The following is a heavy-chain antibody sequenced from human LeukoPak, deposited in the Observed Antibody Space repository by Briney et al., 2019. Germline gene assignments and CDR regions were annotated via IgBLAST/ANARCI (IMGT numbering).Heavy chain of an antibody. J-gene: IGHJ4*02. D-gene: IGHD2-2*01. Sequence: GRSLRLSCAASGFTFSRFAIHWVRQAPGKGLEWVAFIRYDGSNKYYADSVKGRFTISRDNSKNTLSLQMNSLRAEDTAVYYCAKDYCSGTSCFYFDYWGRGTLVTVSS. V-gene: IGHV3-30*02. CDR2: IRYDGSNK. CDR1: GFTFSRFA. CDR3: AKDYCSGTSCFYFDY.